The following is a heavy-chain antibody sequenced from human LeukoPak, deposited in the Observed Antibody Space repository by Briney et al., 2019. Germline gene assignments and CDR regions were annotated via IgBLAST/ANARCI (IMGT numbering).Heavy chain of an antibody. CDR3: ARAGRIVATIRDAFDI. CDR2: IIPIFGTA. D-gene: IGHD5-12*01. CDR1: GGTFSSYA. V-gene: IGHV1-69*13. Sequence: GASVKVSCKASGGTFSSYAISWVRQAPGQGLEWMGGIIPIFGTANYAQKFQGRVTITADESTSTAYMELSSLRSEDTAVYYCARAGRIVATIRDAFDIWGQGTMVTVSS. J-gene: IGHJ3*02.